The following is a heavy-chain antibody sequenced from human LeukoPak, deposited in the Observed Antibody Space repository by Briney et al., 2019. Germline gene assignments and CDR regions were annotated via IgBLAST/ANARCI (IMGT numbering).Heavy chain of an antibody. Sequence: ASVKVSCKASGYTFTSYDINWVRQATGQGLEWMGWMNPNSCNTGYAQKFQGRVTMTRNTSISTAYMELSSLRSEDTAVYYCARGVRGAERADYWGQGTLVTVSS. V-gene: IGHV1-8*01. CDR1: GYTFTSYD. CDR2: MNPNSCNT. CDR3: ARGVRGAERADY. J-gene: IGHJ4*02. D-gene: IGHD3-10*01.